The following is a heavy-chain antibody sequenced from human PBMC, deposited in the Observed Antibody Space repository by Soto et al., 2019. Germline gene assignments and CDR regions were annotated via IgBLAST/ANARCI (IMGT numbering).Heavy chain of an antibody. CDR2: IYYSGST. J-gene: IGHJ4*02. CDR1: GGSVSSGSYY. V-gene: IGHV4-61*01. D-gene: IGHD5-12*01. Sequence: PSETLSLTCTVSGGSVSSGSYYWSWIRQPPGKGLEWIGYIYYSGSTNYNPSLKSRVTISVDTSKNQFSLKLSSVTAADTAVYYCARVERRDIVATIFDYWGQGTLVTVSS. CDR3: ARVERRDIVATIFDY.